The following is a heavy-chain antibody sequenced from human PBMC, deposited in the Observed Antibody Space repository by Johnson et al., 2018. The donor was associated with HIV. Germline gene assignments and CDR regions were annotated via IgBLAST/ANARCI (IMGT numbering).Heavy chain of an antibody. CDR1: GFSFSSYW. CDR3: ARSSPTVTTGGAFDI. Sequence: VQLVESGGGLVQPGGSLRLSCAASGFSFSSYWMNWVRQAPGKGLEWVANIKQDGSEKYYVDSVKGRFTISRDNSKNTLYLQMNSLRAGDTAVYYCARSSPTVTTGGAFDIWGQGTMVTVSS. J-gene: IGHJ3*02. CDR2: IKQDGSEK. D-gene: IGHD4-17*01. V-gene: IGHV3-7*01.